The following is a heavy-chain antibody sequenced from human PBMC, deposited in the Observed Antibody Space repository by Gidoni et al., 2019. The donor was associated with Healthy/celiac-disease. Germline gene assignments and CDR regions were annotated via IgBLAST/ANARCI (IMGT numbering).Heavy chain of an antibody. CDR3: ARQSPSGYCSGGSCYPYYFDY. J-gene: IGHJ4*02. D-gene: IGHD2-15*01. Sequence: QLPANCLVWTGIIYPGDSDTRYSPSFQGQVTISSDKSISTAYLQWSSLTASDTAMYYCARQSPSGYCSGGSCYPYYFDYWGQGTLVTVSS. V-gene: IGHV5-51*01. CDR2: IYPGDSDT.